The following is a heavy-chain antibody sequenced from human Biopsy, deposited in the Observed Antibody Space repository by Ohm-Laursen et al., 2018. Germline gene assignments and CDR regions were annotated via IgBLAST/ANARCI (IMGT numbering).Heavy chain of an antibody. Sequence: SQTLSLTCTVSGDSIRNYYWSWIRQAAGKGLEWIGRIYPGGGTIYNPSLKSRVTMSVDTSNNHFFLNLNSVTAADTAVYYCAGIVLGPTNDAFDIWGQGTMVTVSS. CDR2: IYPGGGT. CDR3: AGIVLGPTNDAFDI. V-gene: IGHV4-4*07. CDR1: GDSIRNYY. D-gene: IGHD1-26*01. J-gene: IGHJ3*02.